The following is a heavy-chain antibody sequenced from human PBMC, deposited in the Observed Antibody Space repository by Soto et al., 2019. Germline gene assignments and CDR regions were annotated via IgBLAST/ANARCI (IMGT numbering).Heavy chain of an antibody. D-gene: IGHD1-26*01. CDR1: GFTFSSYW. Sequence: EVQLVESGGGLVQPGGSLRLSCAASGFTFSSYWMHWVRQAPGKGLVWVSRINSDGSSTSYADSVKGRFTISRDNAKNTLYLQMNSLRAEDTAVYYCARDDSGSYYWVSYGMDVWGQGTTVTVSS. CDR2: INSDGSST. J-gene: IGHJ6*02. V-gene: IGHV3-74*01. CDR3: ARDDSGSYYWVSYGMDV.